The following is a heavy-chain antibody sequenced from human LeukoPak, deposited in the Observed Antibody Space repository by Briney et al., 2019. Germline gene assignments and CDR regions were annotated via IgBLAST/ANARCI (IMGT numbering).Heavy chain of an antibody. Sequence: GGSLRLSCPASGFPFSSYAMHWVRQAPGKGLEYVSAISDSGGSTYYADSVKGRFTISRDNSKNTLYLQMSSLRAEDTAVYFCVRGYSFGPYGMDVWGQGNTVTVSS. J-gene: IGHJ6*02. CDR1: GFPFSSYA. CDR2: ISDSGGST. V-gene: IGHV3-64D*09. D-gene: IGHD2-15*01. CDR3: VRGYSFGPYGMDV.